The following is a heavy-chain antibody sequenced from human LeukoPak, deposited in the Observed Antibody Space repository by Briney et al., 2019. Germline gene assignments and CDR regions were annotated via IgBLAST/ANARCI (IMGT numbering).Heavy chain of an antibody. V-gene: IGHV1-69*05. CDR2: IIPIFGTA. Sequence: SVKVSCKASGGTFSSYAISWVRQAPGQGLEWMGGIIPIFGTANYAQKFQGRVTITTDESTSTAYMELSSLRSEDTAVYYCARALYGGDAANWFDPWGREPWSPSPQ. CDR1: GGTFSSYA. J-gene: IGHJ5*02. D-gene: IGHD4-23*01. CDR3: ARALYGGDAANWFDP.